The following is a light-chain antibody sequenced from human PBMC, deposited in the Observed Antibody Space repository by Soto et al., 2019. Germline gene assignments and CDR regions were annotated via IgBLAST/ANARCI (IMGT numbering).Light chain of an antibody. CDR1: QSISSY. V-gene: IGKV1-39*01. J-gene: IGKJ1*01. CDR3: QQSYSTPWT. Sequence: DIQMTQSPSSLSASVGDRVTITCRASQSISSYLNWYQQHPGKAPNLLIYDASSLYSGVPSRFSGSGSGTDFTLTITSLQPEDFATYSCQQSYSTPWTFGQGTKVEVK. CDR2: DAS.